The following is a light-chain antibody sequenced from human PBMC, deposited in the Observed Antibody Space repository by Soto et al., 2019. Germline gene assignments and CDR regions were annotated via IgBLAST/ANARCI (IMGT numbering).Light chain of an antibody. CDR2: KTS. CDR3: QQYDSYWT. Sequence: DIQMTQSPSTLSASVGDRVTITCRASQSISNWLAWYQQKPGKAPKLLIYKTSNLDSGVPSRFSGSGSGTEFSLTISSLQPDDFATYYCQQYDSYWTFGQGTKVDIK. V-gene: IGKV1-5*03. J-gene: IGKJ1*01. CDR1: QSISNW.